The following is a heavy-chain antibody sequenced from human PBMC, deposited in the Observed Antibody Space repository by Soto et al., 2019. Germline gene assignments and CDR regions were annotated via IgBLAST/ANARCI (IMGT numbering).Heavy chain of an antibody. CDR1: GGWRPTVVYF. V-gene: IGHV4-30-4*01. CDR3: AKAWDY. CDR2: IYKSTTT. Sequence: SESLSVPCSVLGGWRPTVVYFWAWVRQPPGQALEYIGYIYKSTTTYYNPSFESRITISADTSKNQFSLKLSSVTAADTAVYYCAKAWDYWGQGTLVTVSS. J-gene: IGHJ4*02.